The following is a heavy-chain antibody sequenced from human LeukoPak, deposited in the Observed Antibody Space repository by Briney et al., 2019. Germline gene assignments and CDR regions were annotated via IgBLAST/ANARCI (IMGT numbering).Heavy chain of an antibody. CDR3: AKEEVGGDGYNDY. J-gene: IGHJ4*02. CDR2: ISGDGGST. V-gene: IGHV3-43*02. CDR1: GFTFDDYA. Sequence: GGSLRLSCAASGFTFDDYAMHWVRQAPGKGLEWVSLISGDGGSTYYADSVKGRFTISRDNSKNSLYLQMNSLRTEETALYYCAKEEVGGDGYNDYWGQGTLVTVSS. D-gene: IGHD5-24*01.